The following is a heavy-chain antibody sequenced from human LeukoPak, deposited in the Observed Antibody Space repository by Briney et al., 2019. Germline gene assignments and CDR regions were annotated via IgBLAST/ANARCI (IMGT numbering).Heavy chain of an antibody. D-gene: IGHD7-27*01. J-gene: IGHJ4*02. CDR2: IYYSGST. V-gene: IGHV4-39*01. CDR3: AREKYGTGDLGYDY. Sequence: SSETLSLTCTVSGGSISSSSYYWGWIRQPPGKGLEWIGSIYYSGSTYYNPSLKSRVTISVDTSKNQFSLQLSSVTAADTAVYYCAREKYGTGDLGYDYWGQGTLVTVSS. CDR1: GGSISSSSYY.